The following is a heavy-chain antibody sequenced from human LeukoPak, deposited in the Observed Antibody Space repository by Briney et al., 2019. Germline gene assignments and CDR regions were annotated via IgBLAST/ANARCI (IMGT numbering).Heavy chain of an antibody. CDR2: ISGSGDNT. D-gene: IGHD3-22*01. CDR1: GFTFSSYA. Sequence: PGGSLRLSCVVSGFTFSSYAMSWVRQAPGKGLEWVSTISGSGDNTHYADSVKGRFTISRDNSKNTLYLQMSSQRAEDTAVYYCVLGYYFDYWGQGTLVTVSS. CDR3: VLGYYFDY. J-gene: IGHJ4*02. V-gene: IGHV3-23*01.